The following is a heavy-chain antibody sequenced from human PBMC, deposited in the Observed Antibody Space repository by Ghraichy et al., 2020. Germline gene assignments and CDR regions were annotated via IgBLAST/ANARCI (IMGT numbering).Heavy chain of an antibody. D-gene: IGHD4-23*01. V-gene: IGHV4-31*03. CDR3: ARGFAYVGFQS. CDR1: GVSISSGGYQ. CDR2: IYNSRSP. Sequence: SETLSLTCNVSGVSISSGGYQWSWIRQSPGKGLEWIGYIYNSRSPSYNRYLKSRLTISVDLSKNVFSLKLTSVTAAATAVYYGARGFAYVGFQSCGQGTRVHVSS. J-gene: IGHJ1*01.